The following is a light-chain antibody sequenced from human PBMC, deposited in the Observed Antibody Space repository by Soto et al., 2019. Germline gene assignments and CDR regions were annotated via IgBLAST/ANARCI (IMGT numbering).Light chain of an antibody. CDR2: GNS. CDR3: QSYDSSLSAYFV. CDR1: SSNIGAGYD. J-gene: IGLJ1*01. V-gene: IGLV1-40*01. Sequence: QSVLTQPPSASGTPGQWVTISCTGSSSNIGAGYDVHWYQQLPGTAPKLLIYGNSNRPSGVPDRFSGSKSGTSASLAITGLQAEDEADYYCQSYDSSLSAYFVFGTGTKVTVL.